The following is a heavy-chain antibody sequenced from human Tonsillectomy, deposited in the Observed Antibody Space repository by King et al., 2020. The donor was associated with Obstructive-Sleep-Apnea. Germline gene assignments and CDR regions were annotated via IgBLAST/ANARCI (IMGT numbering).Heavy chain of an antibody. CDR2: IYSDDNT. CDR3: ARSPGSSWLKDHWYFDL. CDR1: GFTVSSNY. Sequence: VQLVESGGGLVQPGGSLRLSCAASGFTVSSNYVSWVRQAPGKGLEWISIIYSDDNTYYADSVKGRCTISRDTSKNTLYLQMGSLRAEDTAVYYCARSPGSSWLKDHWYFDLWGRGTLVTVSS. V-gene: IGHV3-66*01. D-gene: IGHD6-13*01. J-gene: IGHJ2*01.